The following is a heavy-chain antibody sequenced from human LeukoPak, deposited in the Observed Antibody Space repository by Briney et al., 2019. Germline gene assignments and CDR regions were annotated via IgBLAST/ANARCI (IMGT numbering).Heavy chain of an antibody. D-gene: IGHD6-13*01. V-gene: IGHV3-30-3*01. CDR3: AREDASSSWYVLNYYYYGMDV. Sequence: PGGSLRLSCAASGFTFSSYAMHWVREAPGKGLEWVAVISYDGSNKYYADSVKGRFTISRDNSKNTLYLQMNSLRAEDTAAYYCAREDASSSWYVLNYYYYGMDVWGQGTTVTVSS. CDR1: GFTFSSYA. CDR2: ISYDGSNK. J-gene: IGHJ6*02.